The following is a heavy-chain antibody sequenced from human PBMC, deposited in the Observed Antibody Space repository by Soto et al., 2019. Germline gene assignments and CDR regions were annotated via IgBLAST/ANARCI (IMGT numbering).Heavy chain of an antibody. CDR2: MNPNSGNT. CDR1: GYTFTSYD. CDR3: ASGSYYYDSSGYYSWFDP. D-gene: IGHD3-22*01. J-gene: IGHJ5*02. Sequence: QVQLVQSGAEVKKPGASVKVSGKASGYTFTSYDINWVRQATGQGLEWMGGMNPNSGNTGYAQKLQGRVTMTRNTXIXTXXMELSRLRSEDTAVYYCASGSYYYDSSGYYSWFDPWGQGTLVTVSS. V-gene: IGHV1-8*01.